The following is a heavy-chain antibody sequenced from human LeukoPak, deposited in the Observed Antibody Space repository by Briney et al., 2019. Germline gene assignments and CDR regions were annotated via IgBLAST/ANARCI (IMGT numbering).Heavy chain of an antibody. CDR3: ARFTFIYDGSGSYYSAAAFDI. D-gene: IGHD3-10*01. J-gene: IGHJ3*02. CDR2: INNSGST. Sequence: SETLSLTCAVYGGSFSGYYWSWIRQPPGKGLEWVGEINNSGSTKYTPSLKSRVTISVDTSKHQFSLKLSSMSASDTAVYYTARFTFIYDGSGSYYSAAAFDIWGQGTIVTVPS. CDR1: GGSFSGYY. V-gene: IGHV4-34*01.